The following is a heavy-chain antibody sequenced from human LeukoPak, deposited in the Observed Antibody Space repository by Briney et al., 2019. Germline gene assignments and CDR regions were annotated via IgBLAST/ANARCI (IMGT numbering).Heavy chain of an antibody. CDR2: IYYSGST. CDR1: GGSISSSSYY. V-gene: IGHV4-39*01. CDR3: AKLSCSSTSCYADY. J-gene: IGHJ4*02. D-gene: IGHD2-2*01. Sequence: SETLSLTCTVSGGSISSSSYYWGWIRQPPGKGLEWIGSIYYSGSTYYNPSLKSRVTISVDTSKNQFSLKLSSVTAADTAVYYCAKLSCSSTSCYADYWGQGTLVTVSS.